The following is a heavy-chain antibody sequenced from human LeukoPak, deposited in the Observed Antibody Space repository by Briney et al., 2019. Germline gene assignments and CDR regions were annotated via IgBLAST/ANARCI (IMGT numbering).Heavy chain of an antibody. J-gene: IGHJ4*02. CDR3: ARGGVTTIAQYDY. CDR2: IFDSGTTNYNPST. V-gene: IGHV4-59*01. D-gene: IGHD5-12*01. Sequence: SETLFPTCTVSGGSIISCFWSWIRQPPRKGPEWIGYIFDSGTTNYNPSTNYNPSLKSRVTVSLDTSKNHFSLKLSSVTAADTAVYFCARGGVTTIAQYDYWGQGILVTVSS. CDR1: GGSIISCF.